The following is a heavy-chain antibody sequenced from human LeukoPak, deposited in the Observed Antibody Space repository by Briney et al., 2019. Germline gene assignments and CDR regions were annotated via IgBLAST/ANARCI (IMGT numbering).Heavy chain of an antibody. V-gene: IGHV1-18*01. CDR3: ARDRSNYDFWSGYYVSGGFDY. D-gene: IGHD3-3*01. CDR2: ISAYNGNT. CDR1: GYTFTSYG. Sequence: ASVKVSCKASGYTFTSYGISWVRQAPGQGLEWMGWISAYNGNTNYAQKLQGRVTMTTDTSTSTAYMELRSLRSDDTAVYYCARDRSNYDFWSGYYVSGGFDYWGQGTLVTVSS. J-gene: IGHJ4*02.